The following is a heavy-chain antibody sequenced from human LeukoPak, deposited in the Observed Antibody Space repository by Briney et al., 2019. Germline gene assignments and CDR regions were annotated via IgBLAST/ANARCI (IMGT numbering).Heavy chain of an antibody. J-gene: IGHJ3*02. V-gene: IGHV1-18*01. CDR2: ISGYNGNT. CDR1: GYTFTTYN. D-gene: IGHD3-22*01. Sequence: ASVKVSCKASGYTFTTYNINWVRQAPGQGLEWMGWISGYNGNTNYAQKLQGRVTMTTDTSTSTAYMELRSLKSDDTAVYYCASLKNYYDSSGYLVTDAFDIWGQGALVTVSS. CDR3: ASLKNYYDSSGYLVTDAFDI.